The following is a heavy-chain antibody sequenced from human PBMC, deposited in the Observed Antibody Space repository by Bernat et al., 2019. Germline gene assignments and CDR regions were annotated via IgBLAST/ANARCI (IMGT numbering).Heavy chain of an antibody. CDR1: GYTFTSYD. D-gene: IGHD6-13*01. CDR2: MNPNSGNT. V-gene: IGHV1-8*01. CDR3: ARGPISSSWYARYGMDV. J-gene: IGHJ6*02. Sequence: QVQLVQSGAEVKKPGASVKVSCKASGYTFTSYDINWVRQATGQGLEWMGWMNPNSGNTGYAQKFQGRVTMTRNTSISTAYMELSSRRSEDTAVYYCARGPISSSWYARYGMDVWGQGTTVTVSS.